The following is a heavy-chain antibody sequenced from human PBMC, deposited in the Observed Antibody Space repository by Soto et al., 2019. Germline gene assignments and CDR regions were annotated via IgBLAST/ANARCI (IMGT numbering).Heavy chain of an antibody. Sequence: GASVKVSCKASGYTFTSYDINWVRQATGQGLEWMGWMNPNSGNTGYAQKFQGRVTMTRNTSISTAYMELSSLRSEDTAVYYCARYEGAYGDYAAAYWGQGTLVTVSS. V-gene: IGHV1-8*01. J-gene: IGHJ4*02. CDR3: ARYEGAYGDYAAAY. CDR2: MNPNSGNT. D-gene: IGHD4-17*01. CDR1: GYTFTSYD.